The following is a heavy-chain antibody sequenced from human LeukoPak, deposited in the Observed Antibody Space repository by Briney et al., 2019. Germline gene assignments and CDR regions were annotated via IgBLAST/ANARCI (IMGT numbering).Heavy chain of an antibody. V-gene: IGHV1-58*01. Sequence: GTSVKVSCKGSGFTFISSAVQWVRHARGQRLEWIGWIVVGSGNTNYAQKFQERVTITRDMSTSTAYMELSSLRSEDTAVYYCAAVFYDSSGYTARIFDYWGQGTLVTVSS. D-gene: IGHD3-22*01. CDR1: GFTFISSA. CDR2: IVVGSGNT. CDR3: AAVFYDSSGYTARIFDY. J-gene: IGHJ4*02.